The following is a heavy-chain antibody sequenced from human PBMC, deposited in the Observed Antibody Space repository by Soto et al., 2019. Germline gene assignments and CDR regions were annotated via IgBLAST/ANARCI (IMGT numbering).Heavy chain of an antibody. V-gene: IGHV1-69*13. Sequence: SVKVSCKASGGTFSSYAISWVRQAPGQGLEWMGGIIPIFGTANYAQKFQGRVTITADESTRTAYMELSSLRSEDTAVYYCARDPKVAARPYGMDVWGQGTTVTVSS. CDR1: GGTFSSYA. CDR2: IIPIFGTA. CDR3: ARDPKVAARPYGMDV. J-gene: IGHJ6*02. D-gene: IGHD6-6*01.